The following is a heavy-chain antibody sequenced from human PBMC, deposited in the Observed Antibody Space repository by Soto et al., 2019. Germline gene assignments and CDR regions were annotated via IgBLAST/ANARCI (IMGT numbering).Heavy chain of an antibody. CDR2: IRSKANSYAT. D-gene: IGHD2-15*01. CDR1: GFTFSGAA. CDR3: RGYCIGSGGYESGMDV. J-gene: IGHJ6*02. Sequence: EVQLVESGGGLVQPGGSLKLSCAASGFTFSGAAMHWVRQASGKGLEWVGRIRSKANSYATEYAASVKGRFTISRDDSKITAYLKMMSLKTEDTAVYYGRGYCIGSGGYESGMDVWGQGTTVIVSS. V-gene: IGHV3-73*01.